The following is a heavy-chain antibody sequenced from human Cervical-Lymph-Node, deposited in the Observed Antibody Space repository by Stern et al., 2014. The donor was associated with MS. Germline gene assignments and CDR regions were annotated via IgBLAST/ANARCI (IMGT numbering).Heavy chain of an antibody. Sequence: VQLVESGSGLVKPSQTLSLTFPVSGGSISSGCYSWSWKRHPTWKGPELIWDIYDSGTTYYNQSLKSRVAISVDRSKNQFSLKVSSVTAADTAVYYCVGRLRFLEWLPPYGMDVWGQGTTVTVSS. CDR2: IYDSGTT. CDR1: GGSISSGCYS. V-gene: IGHV4-30-2*01. J-gene: IGHJ6*02. D-gene: IGHD3-3*01. CDR3: VGRLRFLEWLPPYGMDV.